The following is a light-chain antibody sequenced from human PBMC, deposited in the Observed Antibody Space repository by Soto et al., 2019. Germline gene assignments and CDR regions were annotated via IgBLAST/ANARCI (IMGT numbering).Light chain of an antibody. V-gene: IGKV1-9*01. CDR1: QDISIY. Sequence: IQLTQSPSSLSAAVGDRVTITCRASQDISIYLAWYQQKPVEAPKLLIYAASTLYGGVPSRFSGSGSGTDFALTITSLQAEDFATYYCQQLNSYPPLTFGQGTKVDIK. CDR3: QQLNSYPPLT. CDR2: AAS. J-gene: IGKJ1*01.